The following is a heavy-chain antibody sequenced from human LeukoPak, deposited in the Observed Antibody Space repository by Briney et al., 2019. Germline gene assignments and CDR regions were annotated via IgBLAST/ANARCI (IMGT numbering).Heavy chain of an antibody. D-gene: IGHD4-23*01. Sequence: KSSETLSLTCTVSGGSISSYYWSWIRQPPGKGLEWIGYIYYSGGTNYNPSLKSRVTISVDTSKNQFSLKLSSVTAADTAVYYCARDRWGNPPDYWGQGTLVTVSS. CDR2: IYYSGGT. V-gene: IGHV4-59*01. CDR3: ARDRWGNPPDY. J-gene: IGHJ4*02. CDR1: GGSISSYY.